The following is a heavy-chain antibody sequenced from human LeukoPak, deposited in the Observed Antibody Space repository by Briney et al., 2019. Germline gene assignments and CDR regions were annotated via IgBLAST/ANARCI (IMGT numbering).Heavy chain of an antibody. V-gene: IGHV5-51*01. D-gene: IGHD6-19*01. J-gene: IGHJ3*02. Sequence: GESLKISCKGSGYSFTYYWIAWVRQMPGKGLEWMGIIYPGDSDTRYSPSFQGQVTISADKSISTAYLQWSSLKASDTAMYYCARPSSGWSRDDAFDIWGQGTMVTVSS. CDR2: IYPGDSDT. CDR1: GYSFTYYW. CDR3: ARPSSGWSRDDAFDI.